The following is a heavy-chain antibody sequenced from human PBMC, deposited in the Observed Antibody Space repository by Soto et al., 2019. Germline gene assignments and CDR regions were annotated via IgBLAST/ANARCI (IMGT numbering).Heavy chain of an antibody. J-gene: IGHJ5*02. V-gene: IGHV4-59*01. CDR1: GGSISSYY. CDR2: IYYSGST. D-gene: IGHD3-10*01. CDR3: ARGNTMVRGVIPPQTNWFDP. Sequence: SETLSLTCTVSGGSISSYYWSWIRQPPGKGLEWIGYIYYSGSTNYNPSLKSRVTISVDTSKNQFSLKLSSVTAADTAVYYCARGNTMVRGVIPPQTNWFDPWGQGTLVTVSS.